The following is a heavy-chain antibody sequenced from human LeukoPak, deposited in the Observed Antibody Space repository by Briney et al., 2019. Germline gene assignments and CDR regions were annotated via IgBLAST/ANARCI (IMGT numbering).Heavy chain of an antibody. CDR2: ISYSGST. CDR3: ARLWSPMVEIDY. J-gene: IGHJ4*02. V-gene: IGHV4-61*05. CDR1: VGSISSSGYY. D-gene: IGHD2-15*01. Sequence: SDTLSLTCTLSVGSISSSGYYWGWICQPPGKGLEWIGYISYSGSTKYNPSLKSRVTISVYTSKNQFSLKVRSVTAADTAVYYCARLWSPMVEIDYWGQGTLVTVSS.